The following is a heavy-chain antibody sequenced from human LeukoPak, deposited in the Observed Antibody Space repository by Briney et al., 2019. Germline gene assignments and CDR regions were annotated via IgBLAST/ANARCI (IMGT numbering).Heavy chain of an antibody. J-gene: IGHJ4*02. CDR2: IIPIFGTA. D-gene: IGHD5-18*01. CDR3: ARGVTAMVNSFGY. CDR1: GGTFSSYA. V-gene: IGHV1-69*13. Sequence: GASVKVSCKASGGTFSSYAISWVRQAPGQGLEWMGGIIPIFGTANYAQKFQGRVTITADESTSTAYMELSSLRSEDTAVYYCARGVTAMVNSFGYWGQGTLVTVSS.